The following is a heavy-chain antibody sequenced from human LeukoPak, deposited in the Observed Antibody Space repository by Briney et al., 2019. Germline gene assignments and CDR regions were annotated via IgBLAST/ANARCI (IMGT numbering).Heavy chain of an antibody. J-gene: IGHJ5*02. D-gene: IGHD3-22*01. Sequence: PSETLSLTCAVSGGSISSSNWWSWVRQPPGKGLEWIGEIYHSGSTNYNPSLKSRVTISVDKSKNQFSLKLSSVTAADTAVYYCARVPNDYYDSSGYHPQLYNWFDPWGQGTLVTVSS. CDR2: IYHSGST. CDR3: ARVPNDYYDSSGYHPQLYNWFDP. CDR1: GGSISSSNW. V-gene: IGHV4-4*02.